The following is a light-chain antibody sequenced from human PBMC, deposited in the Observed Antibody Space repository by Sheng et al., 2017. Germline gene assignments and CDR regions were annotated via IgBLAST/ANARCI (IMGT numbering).Light chain of an antibody. J-gene: IGKJ1*01. CDR2: DAS. CDR3: QKYNSVPWT. Sequence: DIQMTQSPASLSASVGDRVTITCRASQGISNFLVWFQQKPGKAPKVLIYDASILRSGVPSRFSGSGSGTDFTLTISSLQPEDVATYYCQKYNSVPWTFGQGTYVEV. V-gene: IGKV1-27*01. CDR1: QGISNF.